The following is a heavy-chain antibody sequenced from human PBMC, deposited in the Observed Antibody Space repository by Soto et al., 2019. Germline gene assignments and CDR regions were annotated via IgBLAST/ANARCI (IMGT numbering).Heavy chain of an antibody. CDR3: ARDWFDCSGGSCYAGAFDY. J-gene: IGHJ4*02. V-gene: IGHV3-30-3*01. CDR2: ISYDGSNK. CDR1: GFTFSSYA. D-gene: IGHD2-15*01. Sequence: PGGSLRLSCAASGFTFSSYAMHWVRQAPGKGLEWVAVISYDGSNKYYADSVKGRFTISRDNSKNTLYLQMNSLRAEDTAVYYCARDWFDCSGGSCYAGAFDYWGQGTLVTVSS.